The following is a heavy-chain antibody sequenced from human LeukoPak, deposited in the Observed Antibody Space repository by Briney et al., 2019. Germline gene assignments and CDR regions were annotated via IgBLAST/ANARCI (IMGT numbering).Heavy chain of an antibody. CDR1: GFTFSSYW. D-gene: IGHD3-22*01. CDR2: INSDESST. J-gene: IGHJ4*02. CDR3: ARDPLYYYDSSGYYADY. V-gene: IGHV3-74*01. Sequence: GGSLRLSCAASGFTFSSYWMHWVRQAPGKGLVWDSRINSDESSTRYADSVKGRFTISRDNAKNTLYLQMNSLRAEDTAVYYCARDPLYYYDSSGYYADYWGQGTLVTVSS.